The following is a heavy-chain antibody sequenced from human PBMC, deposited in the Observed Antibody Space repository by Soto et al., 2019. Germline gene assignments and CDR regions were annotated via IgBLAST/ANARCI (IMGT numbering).Heavy chain of an antibody. CDR3: ARHNYGSGSTYFDY. CDR2: IYYSGST. D-gene: IGHD3-10*01. Sequence: SXTRSLTCTVSGGSISSYYWSWIRQPPGKGLEWIGYIYYSGSTNYNPSLKSRVTISVDTSKNQFSLKLNSMTAADTAVYYCARHNYGSGSTYFDYWGQGTLVTVSS. V-gene: IGHV4-59*08. J-gene: IGHJ4*02. CDR1: GGSISSYY.